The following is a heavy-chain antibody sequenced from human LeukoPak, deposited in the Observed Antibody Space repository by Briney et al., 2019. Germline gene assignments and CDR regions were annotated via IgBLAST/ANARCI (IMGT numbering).Heavy chain of an antibody. CDR3: ARSTYYYDSSGYYPFDY. CDR1: GGTFISYA. Sequence: SVKVSCKASGGTFISYAISWVRQAPGQGLEWMGGIIPIFGTANYAQKFQGRVTITADESTSTAYMELSSLRSEDTAVYYCARSTYYYDSSGYYPFDYWGQGTLVTVSS. V-gene: IGHV1-69*13. CDR2: IIPIFGTA. D-gene: IGHD3-22*01. J-gene: IGHJ4*02.